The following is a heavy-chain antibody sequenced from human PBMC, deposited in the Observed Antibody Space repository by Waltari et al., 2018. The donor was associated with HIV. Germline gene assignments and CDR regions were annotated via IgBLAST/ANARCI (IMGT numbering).Heavy chain of an antibody. CDR3: ARVRSIMGRFLGFDY. CDR1: GLSVSSNY. J-gene: IGHJ4*02. Sequence: EVQLVETGGGLIQPGGSLRLSCAASGLSVSSNYMNWVRQAPGKGLEWVSVSYRSGDAYYADFGKGRFTISRDNSKNTLYLQMNSLRAEDTAVYYCARVRSIMGRFLGFDYWGQGTLVTVSS. CDR2: SYRSGDA. D-gene: IGHD3-3*02. V-gene: IGHV3-53*02.